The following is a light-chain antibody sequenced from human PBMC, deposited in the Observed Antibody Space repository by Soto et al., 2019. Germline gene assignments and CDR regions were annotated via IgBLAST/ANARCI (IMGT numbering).Light chain of an antibody. CDR1: QSVSDNY. J-gene: IGKJ1*01. V-gene: IGKV3-20*01. Sequence: EMVVTQSPDTLSLSPGERVTLFCRASQSVSDNYLAWYQQKPCQAPRLLIYGASNRATGIPDRFTGAGSGTAVTITISRLEPEDFAVYYCQQYDRSPWTFGQGPKVEIK. CDR3: QQYDRSPWT. CDR2: GAS.